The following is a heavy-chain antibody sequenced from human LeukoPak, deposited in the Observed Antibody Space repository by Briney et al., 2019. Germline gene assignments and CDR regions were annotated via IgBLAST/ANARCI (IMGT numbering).Heavy chain of an antibody. D-gene: IGHD2-15*01. V-gene: IGHV3-7*01. CDR3: VRSNGWTPDY. Sequence: GGSLRLSCAASGFTFSSYWMNWVRQVPGKGLEWVVIIKQDGSEKFHVDSVKGRFTISRDNAKTSLFLQMNSLRVEDTSVYYCVRSNGWTPDYWGQGTLVTVSS. J-gene: IGHJ4*02. CDR1: GFTFSSYW. CDR2: IKQDGSEK.